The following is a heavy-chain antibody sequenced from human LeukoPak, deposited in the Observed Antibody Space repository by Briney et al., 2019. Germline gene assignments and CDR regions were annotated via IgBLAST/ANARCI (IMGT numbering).Heavy chain of an antibody. D-gene: IGHD3-3*01. J-gene: IGHJ4*02. V-gene: IGHV4-59*01. Sequence: SETLSLTCTVSGVSISSYYWSWIRQPPGKGLEWIGYLFPGGSTNYNPTLKSRMTISLDTSKNQLSLKLTSVTAADTAVYFCARDLTKRFGFDHWGQGALVTVSS. CDR1: GVSISSYY. CDR3: ARDLTKRFGFDH. CDR2: LFPGGST.